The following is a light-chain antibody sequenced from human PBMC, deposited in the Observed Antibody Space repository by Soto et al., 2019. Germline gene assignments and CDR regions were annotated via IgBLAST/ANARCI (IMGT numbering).Light chain of an antibody. CDR1: QTSSSW. CDR2: DAS. V-gene: IGKV1-5*01. Sequence: DIQMTQSASTLSASVGDRVTITCRAGQTSSSWLAWYQQRPWKAPKVLIYDASSLKSGVPLRFSGSASETEFPLTISSLQPDDFATYDGQQYNSYPLTFGGGTKVEIK. CDR3: QQYNSYPLT. J-gene: IGKJ4*01.